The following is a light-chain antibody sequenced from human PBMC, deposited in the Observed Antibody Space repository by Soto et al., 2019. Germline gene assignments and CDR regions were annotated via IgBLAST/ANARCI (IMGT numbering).Light chain of an antibody. CDR1: QGIRSD. V-gene: IGKV1-6*01. CDR2: VAS. J-gene: IGKJ1*01. Sequence: AIQMTQTPSSLAASVGDRVTITCRASQGIRSDLAWYQQKPGKAPKLLIYVASNLQSGVPSRFSGSGFGTVFTLTISSLQPEDFATYYCLQDHNYPRTFGQGTKVEIK. CDR3: LQDHNYPRT.